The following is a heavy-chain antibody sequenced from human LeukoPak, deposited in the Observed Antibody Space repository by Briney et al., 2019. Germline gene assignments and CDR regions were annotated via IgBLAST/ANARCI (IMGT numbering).Heavy chain of an antibody. Sequence: SETLSLACAVYGGSFSGYYWSWIRQPPGKGLEWIGEINHSGSTNYNPSHTSRVTISVDTSKNQFSLTLSSVTAADTAVYYCARSRYCSSTSCSYNWFDPWGQGTLVTVSS. CDR2: INHSGST. CDR1: GGSFSGYY. J-gene: IGHJ5*02. D-gene: IGHD2-2*01. CDR3: ARSRYCSSTSCSYNWFDP. V-gene: IGHV4-34*01.